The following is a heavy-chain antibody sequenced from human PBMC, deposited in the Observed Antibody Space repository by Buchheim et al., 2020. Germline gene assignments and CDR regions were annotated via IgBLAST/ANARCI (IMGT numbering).Heavy chain of an antibody. CDR3: ARLSQWLVPWFDP. J-gene: IGHJ5*02. Sequence: QLQLQESGPGLVKPSETLSLTCTVSGGSISSSNYCWGWIRQPPGKGLEWIGSIYYSGSTYYNPSLKSRVTISVDTSKNQFSLKLSSVTAADTAVYYCARLSQWLVPWFDPWGQGTL. CDR1: GGSISSSNYC. CDR2: IYYSGST. D-gene: IGHD6-19*01. V-gene: IGHV4-39*01.